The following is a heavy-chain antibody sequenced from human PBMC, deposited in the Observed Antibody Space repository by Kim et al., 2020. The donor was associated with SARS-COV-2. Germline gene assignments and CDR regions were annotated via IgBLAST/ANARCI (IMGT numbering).Heavy chain of an antibody. CDR2: NT. Sequence: NTRYSQNHQGRVTLTRDTSARTDYMELNSLRSEDTAVYYCAREGHEGGYLTWGQGTMVTVSS. J-gene: IGHJ3*01. V-gene: IGHV1-3*01. D-gene: IGHD3-22*01. CDR3: AREGHEGGYLT.